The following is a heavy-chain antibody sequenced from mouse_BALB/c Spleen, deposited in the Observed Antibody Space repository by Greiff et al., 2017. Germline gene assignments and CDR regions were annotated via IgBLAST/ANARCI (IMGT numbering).Heavy chain of an antibody. CDR2: IYPGNVNT. Sequence: QVQLQQSGPELVKPGASVRISCKASGYTFTSYYIHWVKQRPGQGLEWIGWIYPGNVNTKYNEKFKGKATLTADKSSSTAYMQLSSLTSEDSAVYFCAQAGLRRGFAYWGQGTLVTVSA. CDR1: GYTFTSYY. J-gene: IGHJ3*01. CDR3: AQAGLRRGFAY. V-gene: IGHV1S56*01. D-gene: IGHD2-2*01.